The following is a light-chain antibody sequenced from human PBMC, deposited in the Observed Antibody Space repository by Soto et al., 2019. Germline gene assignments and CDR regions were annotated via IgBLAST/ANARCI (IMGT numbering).Light chain of an antibody. Sequence: QSVLTQPASVSGSPGQSITISCTGTSSDVGGYNYVSWYQHHPGKAPKLMIYDVSNRPSGVSNRFSGSKSGNTASLSISGLQTEDEADYYCSSYRTSNTRQIVCGTGTKVNVL. J-gene: IGLJ1*01. V-gene: IGLV2-14*03. CDR3: SSYRTSNTRQIV. CDR2: DVS. CDR1: SSDVGGYNY.